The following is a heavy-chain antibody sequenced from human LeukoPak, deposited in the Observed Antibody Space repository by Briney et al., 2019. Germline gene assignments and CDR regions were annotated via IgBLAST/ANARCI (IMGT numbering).Heavy chain of an antibody. J-gene: IGHJ4*02. CDR2: LNPNSGGT. CDR3: ASLGDYYGSGSYSPFDY. D-gene: IGHD3-10*01. CDR1: GYTFTGYY. Sequence: GASVKVSCKASGYTFTGYYIHWLRQAPGQGLEWMGWLNPNSGGTNYAQKFQGRVTMTRDTSISTAYMELSRMKSDDTAMYYCASLGDYYGSGSYSPFDYWGQGTLVTVSS. V-gene: IGHV1-2*02.